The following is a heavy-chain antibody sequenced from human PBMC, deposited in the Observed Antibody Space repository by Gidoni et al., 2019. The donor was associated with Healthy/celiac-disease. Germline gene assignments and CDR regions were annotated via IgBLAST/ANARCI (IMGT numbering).Heavy chain of an antibody. CDR1: GLTFSDYY. CDR2: ISSSGSTI. Sequence: QVQLVESGGGSVKPGGSLRLPCAAPGLTFSDYYMTWIRQAPGKGLEWVSYISSSGSTIYYADSVKGRFTISRDNAKNSLYLQMNSLRAEDTAVYYCARDRGGAYYYDSSGSDAFDIWGQGTMVTVSS. V-gene: IGHV3-11*04. J-gene: IGHJ3*02. CDR3: ARDRGGAYYYDSSGSDAFDI. D-gene: IGHD3-22*01.